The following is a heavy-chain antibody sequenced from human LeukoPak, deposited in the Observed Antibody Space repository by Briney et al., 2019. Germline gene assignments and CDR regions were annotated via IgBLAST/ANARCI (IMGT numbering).Heavy chain of an antibody. D-gene: IGHD3-22*01. CDR1: GFTFDDYA. J-gene: IGHJ5*02. CDR3: AKDIPGYYYDSSGYYRNWFDP. V-gene: IGHV3-43*02. Sequence: GGSLRLSCAASGFTFDDYAMHWVRQAPGKGLEWVSLISGDGGSTYYADSVKGRFTISRDNSKNSLYLQMNSLRTEDTALYYCAKDIPGYYYDSSGYYRNWFDPWGQGTLVTVSS. CDR2: ISGDGGST.